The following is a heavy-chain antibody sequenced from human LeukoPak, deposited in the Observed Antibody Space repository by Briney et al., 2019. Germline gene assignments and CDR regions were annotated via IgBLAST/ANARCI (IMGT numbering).Heavy chain of an antibody. CDR2: IRSKANIYAT. CDR1: GFPFSCSA. V-gene: IGHV3-73*01. D-gene: IGHD6-19*01. CDR3: TRPYSSGWRFDY. Sequence: SGGSLRLSFAASGFPFSCSAIHSVPQASAKGLERVDRIRSKANIYATAYAAAVKGRVTISRDDPKTTAYLQMNSLKTEDTAVYYCTRPYSSGWRFDYWGQGTLVTVSS. J-gene: IGHJ4*02.